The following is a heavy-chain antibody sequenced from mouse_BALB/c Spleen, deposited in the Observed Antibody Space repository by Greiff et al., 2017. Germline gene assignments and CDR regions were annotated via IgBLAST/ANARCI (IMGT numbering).Heavy chain of an antibody. D-gene: IGHD2-14*01. CDR2: IYPGDGDT. V-gene: IGHV1-80*01. J-gene: IGHJ2*01. Sequence: QVQLQQSGAELVRPGSSVKISCKASGYAFSSYWMNWVKQRPGQGLEWIGQIYPGDGDTNYNGKFKGKATLTADKSSSTAYMQLSSLTSEDSAVYFCARGQAYYRYYFDYWGQGTTLTVSS. CDR3: ARGQAYYRYYFDY. CDR1: GYAFSSYW.